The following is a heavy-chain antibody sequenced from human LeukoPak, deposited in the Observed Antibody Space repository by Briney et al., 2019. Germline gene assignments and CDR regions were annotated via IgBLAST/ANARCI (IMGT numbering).Heavy chain of an antibody. J-gene: IGHJ6*03. D-gene: IGHD2-21*02. CDR1: GYTFTGYY. V-gene: IGHV1-2*02. Sequence: ASVKVSCKASGYTFTGYYMHWVRQAPGQGLEWMGWINPNSGGTNYAQKFQGRVTMTRDTSISTAYMELSRLRSDDTVVYYCARGGVVVTAIPVPKYYYMDVWGKGTTVTVSS. CDR2: INPNSGGT. CDR3: ARGGVVVTAIPVPKYYYMDV.